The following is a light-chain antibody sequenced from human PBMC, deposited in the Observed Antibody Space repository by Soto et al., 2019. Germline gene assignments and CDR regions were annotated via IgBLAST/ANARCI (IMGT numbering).Light chain of an antibody. CDR1: SSNFAVGYD. CDR2: GDT. J-gene: IGLJ2*01. Sequence: QSVLTQPPSVSGAPGQRVTISCTGSSSNFAVGYDVHWYQQLPGTAPKLLIYGDTNRPSGVPDRFSGSKSGASASLAITGLQAEDEAGYYCQSYDNSLSGSKIFGGGTKLTVL. CDR3: QSYDNSLSGSKI. V-gene: IGLV1-40*01.